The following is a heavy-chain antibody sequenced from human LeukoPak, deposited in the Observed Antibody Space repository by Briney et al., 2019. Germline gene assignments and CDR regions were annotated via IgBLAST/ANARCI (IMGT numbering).Heavy chain of an antibody. D-gene: IGHD2-21*02. CDR1: GFTFSSYW. CDR3: ARIAPQTAQHFDY. Sequence: GGSLRLSCAASGFTFSSYWMHWVRQAPGKGLVWVSRINSDGSSTSYADSVKGRFTISRDNAKNTLYLQMNSLRAEDTAVYYCARIAPQTAQHFDYWGQGTLVTVSS. V-gene: IGHV3-74*01. CDR2: INSDGSST. J-gene: IGHJ4*02.